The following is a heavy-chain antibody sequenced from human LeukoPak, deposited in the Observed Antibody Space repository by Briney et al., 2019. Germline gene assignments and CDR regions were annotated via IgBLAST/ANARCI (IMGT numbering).Heavy chain of an antibody. CDR2: ISSSSSTI. Sequence: GGSLRLSCAASGFAFSTYSMNWVRQALGKGLEWVSYISSSSSTIYYADSVTGRFTISRDNAKNSLYLQMNSLRAEDTAVYYCARRLDDWGQGTLVTVSS. J-gene: IGHJ4*02. CDR1: GFAFSTYS. V-gene: IGHV3-48*01. CDR3: ARRLDD.